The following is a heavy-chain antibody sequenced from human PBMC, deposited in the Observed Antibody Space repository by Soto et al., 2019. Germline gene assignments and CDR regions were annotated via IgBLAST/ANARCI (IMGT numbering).Heavy chain of an antibody. D-gene: IGHD3-16*01. J-gene: IGHJ3*02. CDR2: ITGSGGST. V-gene: IGHV3-23*01. CDR1: GFTFSSYA. CDR3: ATPIGGYEAFEI. Sequence: EVQLLESGGGLVQPGGSLRLSCAASGFTFSSYAMSWVRQAPGKGLEWVSAITGSGGSTYYADSVKGRFTISRDNSKNTLYLQMTSLRAEDTAVYYCATPIGGYEAFEIWGQGTMVTVSS.